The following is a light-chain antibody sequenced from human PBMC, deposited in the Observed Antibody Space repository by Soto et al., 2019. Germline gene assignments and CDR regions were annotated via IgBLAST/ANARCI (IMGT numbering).Light chain of an antibody. CDR3: SSHTSGSTRV. V-gene: IGLV2-14*01. CDR1: SSDVGGYDY. J-gene: IGLJ1*01. CDR2: EVT. Sequence: QSVLTQPAPLSGSPGQSIAISRTCTSSDVGGYDYVSWYQQHPDKAPKLMIYEVTKRPSGVSNRFSGSKSGNTASLTISGLQPEDEADYYCSSHTSGSTRVFGSGTKVTVL.